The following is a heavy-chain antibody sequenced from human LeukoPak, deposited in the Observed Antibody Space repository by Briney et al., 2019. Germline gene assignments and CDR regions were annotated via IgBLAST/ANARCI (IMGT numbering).Heavy chain of an antibody. D-gene: IGHD1-26*01. CDR3: ARGGGGSFYFDY. V-gene: IGHV4-30-2*01. Sequence: SETLSLTCTVSGGSISSGGYYWSWIRQPPGKGLEWIGYIYHSGSTYYNPSLKSRVTISVDRSKNQFSLKLSSVTAADTAVYYCARGGGGSFYFDYWGQGTLVTVSS. J-gene: IGHJ4*02. CDR1: GGSISSGGYY. CDR2: IYHSGST.